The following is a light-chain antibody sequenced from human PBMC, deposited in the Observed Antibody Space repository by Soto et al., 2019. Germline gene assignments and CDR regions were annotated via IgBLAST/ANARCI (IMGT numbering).Light chain of an antibody. CDR3: QQRSDWPLT. V-gene: IGKV3-11*01. CDR2: DAS. Sequence: EIGLTRSTATLSVSPGERATLTCGAVQSVGSPLAWYQQKPGPPPRLLLSDASNRATAIPARFSGSGSGTDFTLTIRSLEPEDFAVYYSQQRSDWPLTFGGGTKVDIK. CDR1: QSVGSP. J-gene: IGKJ4*01.